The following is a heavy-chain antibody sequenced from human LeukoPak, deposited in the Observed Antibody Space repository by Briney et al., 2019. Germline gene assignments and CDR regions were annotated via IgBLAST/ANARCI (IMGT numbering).Heavy chain of an antibody. D-gene: IGHD6-13*01. CDR3: ARSYSSSPDAFDI. V-gene: IGHV3-21*01. Sequence: TGGSLRLSCAASGFTFSSYSMNWVRQAPGKGLEWVSSISSSSSYIYYADSVKGRFTISRDNAKNSLYLQMNSLRAEDTAVYYCARSYSSSPDAFDIWGQGTMVTVSS. J-gene: IGHJ3*02. CDR2: ISSSSSYI. CDR1: GFTFSSYS.